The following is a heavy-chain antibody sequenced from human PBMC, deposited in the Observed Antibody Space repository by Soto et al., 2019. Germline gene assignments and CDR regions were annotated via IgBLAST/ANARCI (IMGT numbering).Heavy chain of an antibody. J-gene: IGHJ4*02. CDR1: GGSISSGDYY. V-gene: IGHV4-30-4*01. D-gene: IGHD3-10*01. CDR3: ARGRFGELLIYFDY. CDR2: IYYSGST. Sequence: SETLSLTCTVSGGSISSGDYYWSWIRQPPGKGLEWIGYIYYSGSTYYNPSLKSRVTISVDTSKNQFSLQLNSVTPEDTAVYYCARGRFGELLIYFDYWGQGTLVTVSS.